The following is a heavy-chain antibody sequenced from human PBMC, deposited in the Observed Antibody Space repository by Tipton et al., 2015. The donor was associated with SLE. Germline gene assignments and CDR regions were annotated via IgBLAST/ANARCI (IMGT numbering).Heavy chain of an antibody. D-gene: IGHD3-10*01. CDR2: IWSDGSSE. Sequence: SLRLSCAASGLTFSRAGMHWVRQAPGKGLEWVAMIWSDGSSEYYADSVKGRFTISRDNSQNTLYLQMNSLRAEDTAVYYCARIHYYGSGSRDYWGQGTLVTVSS. J-gene: IGHJ4*02. CDR3: ARIHYYGSGSRDY. V-gene: IGHV3-33*01. CDR1: GLTFSRAG.